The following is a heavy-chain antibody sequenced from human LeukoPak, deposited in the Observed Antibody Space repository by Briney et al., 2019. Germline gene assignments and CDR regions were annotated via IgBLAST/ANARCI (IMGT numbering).Heavy chain of an antibody. CDR3: ARDNAPLGWKGYYYYGMDV. Sequence: PSETLSLTCTVSGGSISSGGYYWSWIRQHPGKGLEWIGYIYYSGSTYYNPSLKSRVTISVDTSKNQFSLKLSSVTAADTAVYYCARDNAPLGWKGYYYYGMDVWGQGTTVTVSS. D-gene: IGHD1-1*01. CDR2: IYYSGST. J-gene: IGHJ6*02. V-gene: IGHV4-31*03. CDR1: GGSISSGGYY.